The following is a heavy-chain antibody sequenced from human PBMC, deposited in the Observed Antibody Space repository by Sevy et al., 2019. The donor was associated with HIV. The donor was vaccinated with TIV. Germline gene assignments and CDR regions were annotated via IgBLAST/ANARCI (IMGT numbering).Heavy chain of an antibody. J-gene: IGHJ3*02. CDR1: GFTFSSYA. CDR2: ISAGGGSP. V-gene: IGHV3-23*01. Sequence: GGSLRLSCAASGFTFSSYAMSWVYQAPGKGLEWVSGISAGGGSPYYADSVKGRFAISRDNSKNTLYLQMNSLRADDTAVYYCAKDRVWELGDAFDIWGQGTMVTVSS. CDR3: AKDRVWELGDAFDI. D-gene: IGHD1-26*01.